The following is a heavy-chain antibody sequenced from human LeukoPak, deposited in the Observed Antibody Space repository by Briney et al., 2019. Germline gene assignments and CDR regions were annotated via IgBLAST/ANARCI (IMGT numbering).Heavy chain of an antibody. J-gene: IGHJ5*02. D-gene: IGHD1-26*01. CDR1: GGSISNAYYY. CDR3: AKLTGSHRGLDP. CDR2: VNYDAYT. V-gene: IGHV4-39*01. Sequence: SETLSLTCTVSGGSISNAYYYWGWIRQPPGKGLEYIGRVNYDAYTYDNPSRRRRHTISVDTCMHRFSLTLSSVTAADTAVYCGAKLTGSHRGLDPWGQGTLVTVS.